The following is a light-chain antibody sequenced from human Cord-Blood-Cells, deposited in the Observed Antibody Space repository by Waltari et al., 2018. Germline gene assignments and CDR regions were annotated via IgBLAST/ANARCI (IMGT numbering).Light chain of an antibody. V-gene: IGKV1-33*01. CDR2: DAS. J-gene: IGKJ4*01. CDR3: QQYDNLTLT. CDR1: QDISNY. Sequence: DIQMAQSPSSLSASVGGRVTITCQASQDISNYLNWYQQKPGKAPKRLIYDASNLETGVPSRLSGSGSGTDFTFTISRLQPEDIATYYCQQYDNLTLTFGGGTKVEIK.